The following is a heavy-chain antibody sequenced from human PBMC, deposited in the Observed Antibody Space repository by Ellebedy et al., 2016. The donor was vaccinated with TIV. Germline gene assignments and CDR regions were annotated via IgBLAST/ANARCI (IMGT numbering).Heavy chain of an antibody. CDR1: GFTFSRYA. Sequence: PGGSLRLSCAASGFTFSRYAMHWVRQAPGKGLEWVAVISYDGSNYYYADSVKGRFTISRDNAKNSIYLQMNNLRPEDTAVYYCARFSRGAPFVDYLYYMDVWGKGTAVTVSS. CDR3: ARFSRGAPFVDYLYYMDV. D-gene: IGHD2-15*01. CDR2: ISYDGSNY. J-gene: IGHJ6*03. V-gene: IGHV3-30-3*01.